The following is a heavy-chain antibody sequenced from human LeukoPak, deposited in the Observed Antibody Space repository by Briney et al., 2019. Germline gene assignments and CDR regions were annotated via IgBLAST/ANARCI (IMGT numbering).Heavy chain of an antibody. V-gene: IGHV3-23*01. CDR3: AKASAYYDSSGYRTLYYFDY. D-gene: IGHD3-22*01. CDR2: ISGSGGST. Sequence: GGSLRLSCAASGFIFSSYAMSWVRQAPGKGLEWVSAISGSGGSTYYADSVKGRFTISRDNSKNTLYLQMNSLRAEDTAVYYCAKASAYYDSSGYRTLYYFDYWGQGTLVTVSS. J-gene: IGHJ4*02. CDR1: GFIFSSYA.